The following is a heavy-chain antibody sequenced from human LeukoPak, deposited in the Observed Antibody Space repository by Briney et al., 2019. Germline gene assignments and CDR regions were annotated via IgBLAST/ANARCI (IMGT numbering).Heavy chain of an antibody. D-gene: IGHD5-24*01. J-gene: IGHJ4*02. CDR3: ARGVEMGVPLDY. Sequence: SETLSLTWAVDGASFRGYYWSWIRQPPGKGRDWIGEINHSGSTNYNPSLKSRVTISVDTSKNQFSLKLSSVTAADTAVYYCARGVEMGVPLDYWGQGTLVTVSS. V-gene: IGHV4-34*01. CDR2: INHSGST. CDR1: GASFRGYY.